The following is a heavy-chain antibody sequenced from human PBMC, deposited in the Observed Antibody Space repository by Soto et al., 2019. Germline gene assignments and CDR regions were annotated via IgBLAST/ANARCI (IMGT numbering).Heavy chain of an antibody. CDR1: GYTFTSYA. D-gene: IGHD3-10*01. Sequence: QVQLLQSGSELKKPGASVKVSCNASGYTFTSYAMNWVRQAPGQGLEWMGWINTNTGNPTYAQGFTGRFVFSLDTSVSTAYLQICSLKAEDTVVYYCAREGYGSGSYYSYYYYSVMDFAAQGTTVTVSS. CDR2: INTNTGNP. J-gene: IGHJ6*02. CDR3: AREGYGSGSYYSYYYYSVMDF. V-gene: IGHV7-4-1*01.